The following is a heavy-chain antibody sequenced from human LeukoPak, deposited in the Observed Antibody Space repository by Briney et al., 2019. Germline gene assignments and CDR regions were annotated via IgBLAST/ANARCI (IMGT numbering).Heavy chain of an antibody. D-gene: IGHD6-13*01. CDR2: IYYSGST. CDR1: GGSISTYY. J-gene: IGHJ4*02. V-gene: IGHV4-59*08. CDR3: ARHVRQQLPPKAFDY. Sequence: SETLSLTCTVSGGSISTYYWSWIRQPPGKGLEWIGYIYYSGSTYYNPSLKSRVTISVDTSKNQLSLKLNSVTAADTAVYYCARHVRQQLPPKAFDYWGQGTLVTVSS.